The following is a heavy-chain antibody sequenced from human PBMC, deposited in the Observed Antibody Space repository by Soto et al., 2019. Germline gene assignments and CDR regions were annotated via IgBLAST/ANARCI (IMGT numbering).Heavy chain of an antibody. D-gene: IGHD4-17*01. J-gene: IGHJ5*02. CDR1: GFIFSDYH. V-gene: IGHV3-72*01. Sequence: EAQLVEFGGGLVQPGGSLRLSCTASGFIFSDYHMNWVRQAPGKGLEWVGRSRNESYDYTTEYAASVKGRFIISRDTAKNSLYLEMNRLRVEDTAVYYCASPRAVTSGWDRWGQGTLVTVSS. CDR2: SRNESYDYTT. CDR3: ASPRAVTSGWDR.